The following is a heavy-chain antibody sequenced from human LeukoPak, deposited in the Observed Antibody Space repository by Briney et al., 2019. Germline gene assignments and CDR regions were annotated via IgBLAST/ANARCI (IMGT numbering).Heavy chain of an antibody. CDR3: ARAEGYYDSSGNDAFDI. CDR2: IWYDGSNK. V-gene: IGHV3-33*01. CDR1: GFTFSSYG. Sequence: GGSLRRSCAASGFTFSSYGMHWVRQAPGKGLEWVAVIWYDGSNKYYADSVKGRFTISRDNSKNTLYLQMNSLRAEDTAVYYCARAEGYYDSSGNDAFDIRGQGTMVTVSS. D-gene: IGHD3-22*01. J-gene: IGHJ3*02.